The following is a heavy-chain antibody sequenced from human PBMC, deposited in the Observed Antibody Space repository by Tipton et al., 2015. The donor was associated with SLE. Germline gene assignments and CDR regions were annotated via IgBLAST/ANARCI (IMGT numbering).Heavy chain of an antibody. J-gene: IGHJ4*02. CDR3: ARGSSGSYDY. CDR2: ISYDGSNK. D-gene: IGHD1-26*01. Sequence: RSLRLSCAASGFTFSSYAMHWVRQAPGKGLEWVAVISYDGSNKYYADSVKGRFTISRDNSKNTLYLQMNSLRAEDTAVYYCARGSSGSYDYWGQGTLVTVCS. CDR1: GFTFSSYA. V-gene: IGHV3-30-3*01.